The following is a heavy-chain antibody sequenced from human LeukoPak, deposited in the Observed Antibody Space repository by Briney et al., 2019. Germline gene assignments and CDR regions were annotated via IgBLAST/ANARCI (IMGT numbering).Heavy chain of an antibody. CDR3: ARDPETKRGRGGLAY. CDR2: IKGDGSDK. J-gene: IGHJ4*02. V-gene: IGHV3-7*01. D-gene: IGHD2-15*01. Sequence: PGGSLRLTCAASGFTFSNDWMSWVRQAPGKGLEWMASIKGDGSDKYYVDSVKGRFTISRYNAKNSMYLQMNSLRAEDTAVYYCARDPETKRGRGGLAYWGPGTIVIVSS. CDR1: GFTFSNDW.